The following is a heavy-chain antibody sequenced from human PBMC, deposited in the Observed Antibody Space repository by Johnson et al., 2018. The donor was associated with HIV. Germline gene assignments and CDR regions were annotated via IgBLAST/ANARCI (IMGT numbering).Heavy chain of an antibody. Sequence: QVQLVESGGGVVQPGGSLRLACAVSGFTVSSNYMSWVRQAPGKGLEWVSYISSSGSTIYYADSVKGRFTISRDNAKNSLYLQMNSLRAEDTALYYCARGGWGDAFDIWGQGTMVTVSS. J-gene: IGHJ3*02. CDR3: ARGGWGDAFDI. CDR1: GFTVSSNY. D-gene: IGHD3-16*01. CDR2: ISSSGSTI. V-gene: IGHV3-11*01.